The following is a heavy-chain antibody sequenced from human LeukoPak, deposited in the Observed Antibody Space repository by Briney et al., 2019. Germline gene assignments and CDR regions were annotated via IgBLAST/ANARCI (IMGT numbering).Heavy chain of an antibody. V-gene: IGHV1-69*05. Sequence: SVKVSCKASGGTFSSYAISWVRQAPGQGLEWMGGIIPIFGTANYAQKFQGRVTITTDESTSTAYMELSSLRSEDTAVYYCARGFRPVGVVIIPGWFDPWGQGTLVTGSS. CDR3: ARGFRPVGVVIIPGWFDP. J-gene: IGHJ5*02. CDR1: GGTFSSYA. D-gene: IGHD3-3*01. CDR2: IIPIFGTA.